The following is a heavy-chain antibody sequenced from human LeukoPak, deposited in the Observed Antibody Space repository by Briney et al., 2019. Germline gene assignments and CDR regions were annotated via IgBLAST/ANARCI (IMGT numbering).Heavy chain of an antibody. J-gene: IGHJ3*02. CDR1: GFTFSSYG. CDR2: ISGSGGST. D-gene: IGHD3-10*01. Sequence: PGGSLRLSCAASGFTFSSYGMTWVRQAPGKGLEWVSAISGSGGSTYYADSVKGRSTISRDNSKNTLYLQMNSLRAEDTAVYYCAKFGVAGSGRYHDAFDIWGQGTMVTVSS. CDR3: AKFGVAGSGRYHDAFDI. V-gene: IGHV3-23*01.